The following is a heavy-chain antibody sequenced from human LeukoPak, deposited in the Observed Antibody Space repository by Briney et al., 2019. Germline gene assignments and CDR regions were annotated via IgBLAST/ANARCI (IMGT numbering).Heavy chain of an antibody. D-gene: IGHD4-17*01. Sequence: SETLSLTCTVSGGSISSYYWSWIRQPPGKGLEWTGYIYYSGSTNYNPSLKSRVTISVDTSKNQFSLKLSSVTAADTAVYYCARGDGDYLFVYWGQGTLVTVSS. CDR1: GGSISSYY. J-gene: IGHJ4*02. V-gene: IGHV4-59*01. CDR3: ARGDGDYLFVY. CDR2: IYYSGST.